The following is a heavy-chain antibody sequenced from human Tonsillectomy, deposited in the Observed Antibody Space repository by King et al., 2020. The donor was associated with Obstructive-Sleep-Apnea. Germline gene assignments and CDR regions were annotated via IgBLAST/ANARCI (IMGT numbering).Heavy chain of an antibody. D-gene: IGHD1-26*01. V-gene: IGHV3-73*02. Sequence: VQLVESGGGLVQPGGSLKLSCAASGFTFSGSAMHWVRQASGKGLEWVGRIRSKANSYATSYAASVKGRFTISRDDSKNKGYQQMNSLKTEDTAVYYCTSSYSGSYYGVDYWGQGTLVTVSS. CDR3: TSSYSGSYYGVDY. CDR2: IRSKANSYAT. J-gene: IGHJ4*02. CDR1: GFTFSGSA.